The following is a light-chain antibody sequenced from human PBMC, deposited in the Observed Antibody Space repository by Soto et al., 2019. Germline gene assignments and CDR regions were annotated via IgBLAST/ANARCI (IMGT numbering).Light chain of an antibody. V-gene: IGKV3D-15*01. CDR3: QQYNNWPSFT. J-gene: IGKJ3*01. CDR2: DAS. Sequence: EIVMTQSPATLSVSPGERATLSCRASQSVSSNLAWYQQKPGQAPRLLIYDASTRATGIPARFSGSGSGTEFTLTISSLQSEDVAVYYCQQYNNWPSFTFGPGTKVDIK. CDR1: QSVSSN.